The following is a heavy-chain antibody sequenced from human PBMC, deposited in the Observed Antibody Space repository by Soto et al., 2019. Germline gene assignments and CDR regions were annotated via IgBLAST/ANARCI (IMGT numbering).Heavy chain of an antibody. CDR3: ARVVRFGSGPSCRGRNWWDP. CDR2: MFYTGTT. Sequence: SETLSLTCSVSGGPISSGDYYWSWIRQPPGKGLEWIGYMFYTGTTYYNPSLKSRITISMDTSKNQFSLRLTSVTAADTAEDHCARVVRFGSGPSCRGRNWWDPWGQGT. CDR1: GGPISSGDYY. J-gene: IGHJ5*02. D-gene: IGHD2-15*01. V-gene: IGHV4-30-4*01.